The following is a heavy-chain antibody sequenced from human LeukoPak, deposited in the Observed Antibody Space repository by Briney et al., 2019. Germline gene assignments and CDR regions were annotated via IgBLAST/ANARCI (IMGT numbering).Heavy chain of an antibody. CDR3: AHHYGEHSFDF. V-gene: IGHV2-5*02. J-gene: IGHJ4*02. CDR1: GFSLTTSPMG. Sequence: SGPTLVNPTQTLTLTCTFSGFSLTTSPMGVGWIRQPPGKALEWLALIYGDNNSRYSPSLKSRLTITKDTSKNQVVLTMTNVDPVDTATYYCAHHYGEHSFDFWGQGTLVTVSS. CDR2: IYGDNNS. D-gene: IGHD4-17*01.